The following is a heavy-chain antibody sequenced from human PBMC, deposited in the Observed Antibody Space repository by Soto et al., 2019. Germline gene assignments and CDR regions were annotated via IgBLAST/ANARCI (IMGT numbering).Heavy chain of an antibody. CDR2: ITDSGYTA. J-gene: IGHJ4*02. Sequence: EMQLLESGGASVQPGGSLRLSCAASGFSFGTFVMTWFRQAPGGGLEWVASITDSGYTASYAETVEGRFTVSRDNSKNTLQLQMNDLRAEDTATYYCAKNGQWLATPPGAWGQGTLVTVSS. CDR3: AKNGQWLATPPGA. D-gene: IGHD6-19*01. CDR1: GFSFGTFV. V-gene: IGHV3-23*01.